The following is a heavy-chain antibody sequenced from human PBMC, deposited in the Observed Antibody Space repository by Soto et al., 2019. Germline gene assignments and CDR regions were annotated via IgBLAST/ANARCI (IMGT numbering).Heavy chain of an antibody. D-gene: IGHD3-9*01. Sequence: EVQLLESGGGLVQPGGSLRLSCAASGFTFSSYAMSWVRQAPGKGLEWVSAISGSGGSTYYADSVKGRFTISRDNSKNTLYLQMNSLRAEDTAVYYCAKVSGYYDIFLSPPPYGMDLWGQGTTVTVSS. CDR3: AKVSGYYDIFLSPPPYGMDL. CDR2: ISGSGGST. CDR1: GFTFSSYA. V-gene: IGHV3-23*01. J-gene: IGHJ6*02.